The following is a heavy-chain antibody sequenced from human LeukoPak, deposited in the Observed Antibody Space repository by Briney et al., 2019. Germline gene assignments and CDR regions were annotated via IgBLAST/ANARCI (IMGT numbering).Heavy chain of an antibody. CDR3: ARPDYSDIYFDY. J-gene: IGHJ4*02. CDR2: IYYSGST. V-gene: IGHV4-39*01. D-gene: IGHD3-22*01. Sequence: SETLSLTCTVSGGSIISRSYYWGWIRQPPGKGLEWIGSIYYSGSTYYNPSLKSRVTISVDTSKNQFSLKLSSVTAADTAVYYCARPDYSDIYFDYWGQGALVTVSS. CDR1: GGSIISRSYY.